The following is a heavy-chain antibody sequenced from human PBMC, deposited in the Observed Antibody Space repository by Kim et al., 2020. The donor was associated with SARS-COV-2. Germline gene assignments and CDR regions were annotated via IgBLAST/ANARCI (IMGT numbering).Heavy chain of an antibody. V-gene: IGHV4-39*01. CDR1: GGSISSSSYY. Sequence: SETLSLTCTVSGGSISSSSYYWGWIRQPPGKGLEWIGSIYYSGSTYYNPSLKSRVTISVDTSKNQFSLKLSSVTAADTAVYYCARHRVYSGYIDYWGQGTLVTVSS. CDR3: ARHRVYSGYIDY. D-gene: IGHD3-22*01. CDR2: IYYSGST. J-gene: IGHJ4*02.